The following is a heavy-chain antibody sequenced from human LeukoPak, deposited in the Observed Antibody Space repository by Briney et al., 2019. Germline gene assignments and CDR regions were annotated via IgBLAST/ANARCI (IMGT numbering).Heavy chain of an antibody. CDR3: AKDKTSLGWRNAFDI. V-gene: IGHV3-23*01. CDR1: GFTFSNAW. CDR2: ISGSGGST. D-gene: IGHD6-19*01. Sequence: QAGGSLRLSCAASGFTFSNAWMTWVRQTPGKGLEWVSGISGSGGSTYYADSVKGRFTISRDNSKNTLFLQMNSLSAEDTAVYYCAKDKTSLGWRNAFDIWGQGTMVTVSS. J-gene: IGHJ3*02.